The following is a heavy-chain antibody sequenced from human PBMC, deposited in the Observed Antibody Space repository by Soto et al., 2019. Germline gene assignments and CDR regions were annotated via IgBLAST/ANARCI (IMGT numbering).Heavy chain of an antibody. V-gene: IGHV3-7*01. J-gene: IGHJ5*02. CDR2: IKQDGSEK. CDR3: ARDIGFGSSSSRGNWFDP. CDR1: GFTFSSYW. Sequence: EVQLVESGGGLVQPGGSLRLSCAASGFTFSSYWMSWVRQAPGKGLEWVANIKQDGSEKYYVDSVKGRFTISRDNAKNSLYLQMNSLRAEDTAVYYCARDIGFGSSSSRGNWFDPWGQGTLVTVSS. D-gene: IGHD6-6*01.